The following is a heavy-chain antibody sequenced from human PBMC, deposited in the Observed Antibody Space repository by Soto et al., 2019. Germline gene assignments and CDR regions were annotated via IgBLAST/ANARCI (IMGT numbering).Heavy chain of an antibody. J-gene: IGHJ3*02. CDR2: IYYSGST. Sequence: SETLSLTCTVSGGSISSYYWSWIRQPPGKGLEWIGYIYYSGSTNYNPSLKSRVTISVDTSKNQFSLKLSSVTAADTAVYYCARGNSSGGRDAFDIWGQGTMVTVSS. D-gene: IGHD6-19*01. V-gene: IGHV4-59*01. CDR3: ARGNSSGGRDAFDI. CDR1: GGSISSYY.